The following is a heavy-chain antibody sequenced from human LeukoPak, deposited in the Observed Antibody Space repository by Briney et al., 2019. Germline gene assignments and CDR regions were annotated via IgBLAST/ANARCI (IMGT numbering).Heavy chain of an antibody. CDR2: IYYSGST. J-gene: IGHJ5*02. Sequence: PSETLSLTCTVSGGSISSYYWSWIRQPPGKGLEWIGYIYYSGSTNYNPSLKSRVTISVDTSKNQFSLKLSSVTAADTAVYYCARGKGVTTVTTGWFDPWGQGTLVTVSS. CDR3: ARGKGVTTVTTGWFDP. D-gene: IGHD4-4*01. V-gene: IGHV4-59*01. CDR1: GGSISSYY.